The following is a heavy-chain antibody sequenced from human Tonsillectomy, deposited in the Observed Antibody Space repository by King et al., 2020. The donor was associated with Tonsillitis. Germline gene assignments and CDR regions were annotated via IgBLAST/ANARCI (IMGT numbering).Heavy chain of an antibody. J-gene: IGHJ6*02. CDR3: ARDIVVAPTASDYYYYYGMDV. D-gene: IGHD2-2*01. Sequence: QLVQSGAEVKKPGASVKVSCKSSGYTFTDYYIHCVRQAPGQGLEWMGWIHPNSGGTNYARRFQGRVTMTRDTSISTAYMALSRLRSDDTAMYYCARDIVVAPTASDYYYYYGMDVWGQGNTITVSS. V-gene: IGHV1-2*02. CDR1: GYTFTDYY. CDR2: IHPNSGGT.